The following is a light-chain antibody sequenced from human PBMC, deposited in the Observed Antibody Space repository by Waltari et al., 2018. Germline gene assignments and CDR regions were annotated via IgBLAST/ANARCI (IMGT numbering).Light chain of an antibody. CDR1: SGHSSNV. J-gene: IGLJ3*02. Sequence: LVVTQSPSASASLGASVKLTCTLSSGHSSNVIAWLQQHPERGPRYLMKVNSDGSHSRGSEIPARFSGSSSGAESYHTFSNLQSEDEADYYCQTGGHGTWVFGGGTKLTVL. CDR3: QTGGHGTWV. CDR2: VNSDGSH. V-gene: IGLV4-69*01.